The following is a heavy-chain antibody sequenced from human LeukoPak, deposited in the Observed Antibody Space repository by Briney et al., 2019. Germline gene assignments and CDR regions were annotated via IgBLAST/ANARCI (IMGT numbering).Heavy chain of an antibody. CDR3: ARDYVWGSYRFDY. Sequence: SETLSLTCTVSGGSISSHYWSWIRQPAGKGLEWIGRIYTSGSTNYNPSLKSRVTMSVDTSKNQFSLKVSSVTAADTAVYYCARDYVWGSYRFDYWGQGTLVTVSS. J-gene: IGHJ4*02. V-gene: IGHV4-4*07. CDR2: IYTSGST. CDR1: GGSISSHY. D-gene: IGHD3-16*02.